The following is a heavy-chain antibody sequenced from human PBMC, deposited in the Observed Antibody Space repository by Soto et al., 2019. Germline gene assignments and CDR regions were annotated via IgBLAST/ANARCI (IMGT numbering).Heavy chain of an antibody. Sequence: EVQLLESGGGLVQPGGSLRLSCAASGFTFSSYAMTWVRQAPGRGLEWVSGISGSGDSTYYADAVKGRFTISRDNSNNTPDLKLNCLRAGDTAVYFCAKVKLGGDNFDFWGQGTLVTVSS. D-gene: IGHD2-21*02. J-gene: IGHJ4*02. CDR2: ISGSGDST. V-gene: IGHV3-23*01. CDR3: AKVKLGGDNFDF. CDR1: GFTFSSYA.